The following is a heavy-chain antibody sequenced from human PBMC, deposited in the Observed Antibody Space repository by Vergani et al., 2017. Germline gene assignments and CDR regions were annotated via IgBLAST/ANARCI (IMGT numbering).Heavy chain of an antibody. D-gene: IGHD3-10*01. V-gene: IGHV4-4*02. J-gene: IGHJ6*02. CDR1: GGSISSSNW. Sequence: QVQLQESGPGLVKPSGTLSLTCAVSGGSISSSNWWSWVRQPPGKGLEWSGEIYHSGSTNYNPSLTSRITISVDKVKNQFSLKLSSVTAADTAVYYCARDEAGXCFWESLGGYYYYYGMDVWGQGTTVTVSS. CDR2: IYHSGST. CDR3: ARDEAGXCFWESLGGYYYYYGMDV.